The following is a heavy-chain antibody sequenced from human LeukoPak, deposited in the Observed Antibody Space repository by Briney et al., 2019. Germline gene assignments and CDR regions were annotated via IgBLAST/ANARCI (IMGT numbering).Heavy chain of an antibody. V-gene: IGHV1-2*02. CDR3: ARDPGGVTYYYGPNWFDP. CDR2: INPNSGST. Sequence: ASVNVSCKASGYTFTGYYMHWVRQAPGQGLEWMGWINPNSGSTNYAQKFQGRVTMTRDTSISTAYMELSRLRSDDTAVYYCARDPGGVTYYYGPNWFDPWGQGTLVTVSS. D-gene: IGHD3-10*01. J-gene: IGHJ5*02. CDR1: GYTFTGYY.